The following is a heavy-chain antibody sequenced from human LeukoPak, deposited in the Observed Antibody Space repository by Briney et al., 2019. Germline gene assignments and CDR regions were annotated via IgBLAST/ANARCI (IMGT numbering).Heavy chain of an antibody. V-gene: IGHV4-31*03. Sequence: QTLSLTCTVSGRSISIGGYHWSWIRQPPGKGLERIWYNYYSGSPYYDSSLESRDTISEDPANNQYSLKLSSVTAADTAVYYCARVEGRSPTDNWSEGTLVTVSS. D-gene: IGHD2-15*01. J-gene: IGHJ4*02. CDR2: NYYSGSP. CDR1: GRSISIGGYH. CDR3: ARVEGRSPTDN.